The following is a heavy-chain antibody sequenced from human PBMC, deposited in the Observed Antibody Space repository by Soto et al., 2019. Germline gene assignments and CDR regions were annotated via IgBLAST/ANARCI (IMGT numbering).Heavy chain of an antibody. J-gene: IGHJ4*02. D-gene: IGHD3-22*01. CDR3: AKDRDSSGYYYRNY. CDR2: ISGTGDST. V-gene: IGHV3-23*01. Sequence: EVQLLESGGGLVQPGGSLRLSCAASGFTFSSYAMSWVRQAPGKGQEWVSAISGTGDSTYYADSVKGRFTISRDNSKNTLYLQINSLRAEDTAVYYCAKDRDSSGYYYRNYWGQGTLVTVSS. CDR1: GFTFSSYA.